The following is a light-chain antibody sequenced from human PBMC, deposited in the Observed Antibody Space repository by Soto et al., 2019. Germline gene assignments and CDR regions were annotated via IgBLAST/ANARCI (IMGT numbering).Light chain of an antibody. CDR3: QERTNWPPYT. CDR1: QSFSSS. CDR2: DAS. Sequence: EIALTQSPATLSLSPGERATLSCRVSQSFSSSLAWYQHKPGQAPRLVIYDASNRATGIPARFSGSGSGTDFTLTISSQEPEDFAVYYCQERTNWPPYTFGQGTKLEIK. J-gene: IGKJ2*01. V-gene: IGKV3-11*01.